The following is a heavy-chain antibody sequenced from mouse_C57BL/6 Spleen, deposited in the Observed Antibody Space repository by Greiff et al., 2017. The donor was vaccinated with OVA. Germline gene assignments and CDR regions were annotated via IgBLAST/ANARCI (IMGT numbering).Heavy chain of an antibody. CDR2: INPNNGGN. Sequence: EVQLQESGPELVKPGASVKIPCKASGYTFTDYNMDWVKQSHGKSLEWIGDINPNNGGNIYNQKFKGKATLTVDKSSSTAYMELRSLTSEDTAVYYCAKARTERYFDVWGTGTTVTVSS. CDR3: AKARTERYFDV. V-gene: IGHV1-18*01. CDR1: GYTFTDYN. J-gene: IGHJ1*03.